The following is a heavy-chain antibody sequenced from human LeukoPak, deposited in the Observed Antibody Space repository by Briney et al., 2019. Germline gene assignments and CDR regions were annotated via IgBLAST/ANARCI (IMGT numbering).Heavy chain of an antibody. J-gene: IGHJ4*02. Sequence: SEILSLTCSVAGGSISIYDWSWIRQPPWKGLEWIEYIYDSGSTNYNPSLKSRVTISVDTSKKQFSLKLSSVTAADTAVYYCARDPGGSYYYFDYWGQGTLVTVSS. CDR2: IYDSGST. V-gene: IGHV4-59*12. D-gene: IGHD1-26*01. CDR3: ARDPGGSYYYFDY. CDR1: GGSISIYD.